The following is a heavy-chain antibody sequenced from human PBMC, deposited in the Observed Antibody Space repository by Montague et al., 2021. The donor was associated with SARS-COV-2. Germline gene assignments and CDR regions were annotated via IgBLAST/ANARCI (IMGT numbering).Heavy chain of an antibody. J-gene: IGHJ6*02. CDR2: IHQSESGXT. Sequence: SETLSLTCAVSGGSISSREWWSWVRQPPGKGLEWIREIHQSESGXTNXXXXPKSRVTISIDQSKNYFSLNLTSMTAADTAVYYCGGTWVYFSPVDVWGQGTTVIVSS. V-gene: IGHV4-4*02. D-gene: IGHD3-3*01. CDR1: GGSISSREW. CDR3: GGTWVYFSPVDV.